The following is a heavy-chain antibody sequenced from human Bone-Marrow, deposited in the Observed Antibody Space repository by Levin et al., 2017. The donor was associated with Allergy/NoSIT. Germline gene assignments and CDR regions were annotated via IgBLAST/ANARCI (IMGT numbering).Heavy chain of an antibody. Sequence: GESLKISCRGSGYNFTNYWITWVRQMPGKGLEWMARIHPSDSYTNYSPALQGHVTISADKSISTAYLQWSSLKASDTAMYYCARHPLRGGYDVSQPGFDPWGQGTLVTVSS. CDR2: IHPSDSYT. V-gene: IGHV5-10-1*01. D-gene: IGHD5-12*01. CDR3: ARHPLRGGYDVSQPGFDP. CDR1: GYNFTNYW. J-gene: IGHJ5*02.